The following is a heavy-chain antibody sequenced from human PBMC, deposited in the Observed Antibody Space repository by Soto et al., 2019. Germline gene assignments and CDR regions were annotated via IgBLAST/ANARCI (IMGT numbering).Heavy chain of an antibody. CDR1: GGSVSNKSYY. V-gene: IGHV4-61*01. J-gene: IGHJ4*02. D-gene: IGHD4-17*01. CDR2: VYYSGTT. Sequence: PSETLSLTCSVSGGSVSNKSYYWSWIRQPPGKRLEWIGYVYYSGTTNYNPSLKSRVTISVDLSKNQFSLRLSSVTTADTALYYCARTTAVPNTLRSRYFFDYWGQGTLVTVSS. CDR3: ARTTAVPNTLRSRYFFDY.